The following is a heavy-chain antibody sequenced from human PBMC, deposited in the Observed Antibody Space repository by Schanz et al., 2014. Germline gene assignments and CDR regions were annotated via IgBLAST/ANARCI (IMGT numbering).Heavy chain of an antibody. D-gene: IGHD6-19*01. Sequence: QVQLVQSGAEVKKPGASVKVSCKASGYTFISYGIKWVRQAPGQGLEWMGWISAYNGNTNYAQKLQGRVTMTTDTSTSTAYMELRSLRSDDTAVYYCARGGYSSGWYDRDIAHFDYCGQGTLVTVSS. J-gene: IGHJ4*02. CDR2: ISAYNGNT. CDR3: ARGGYSSGWYDRDIAHFDY. CDR1: GYTFISYG. V-gene: IGHV1-18*01.